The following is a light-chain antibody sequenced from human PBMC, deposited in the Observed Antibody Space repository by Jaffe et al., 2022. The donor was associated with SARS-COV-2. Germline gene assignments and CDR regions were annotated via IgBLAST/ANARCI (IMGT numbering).Light chain of an antibody. CDR2: KDS. CDR3: QSADSSGTSPFYV. V-gene: IGLV3-25*03. CDR1: ALPKQY. J-gene: IGLJ1*01. Sequence: SYELTQPPSVSVSPGQTARITCSGDALPKQYAYWYQQKPGQAPVLVIYKDSERPSGIPERFSGSSSGTTVTLTISGVQAEDEADYYCQSADSSGTSPFYVFGTGTKVTVL.